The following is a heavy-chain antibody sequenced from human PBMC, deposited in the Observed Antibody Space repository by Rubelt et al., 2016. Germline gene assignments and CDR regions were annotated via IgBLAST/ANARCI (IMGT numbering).Heavy chain of an antibody. CDR1: GFTFDDYT. J-gene: IGHJ4*02. D-gene: IGHD3-10*01. CDR3: AKDLSKLLWFGEGFDY. CDR2: ISWDGGST. Sequence: AASGFTFDDYTMHWVRQAPGKGLEWVSLISWDGGSTYYADSVKGRFTISRDNSKNSLYLRMNSLRTEDTALYYCAKDLSKLLWFGEGFDYWGQGTLVTVSS. V-gene: IGHV3-43*01.